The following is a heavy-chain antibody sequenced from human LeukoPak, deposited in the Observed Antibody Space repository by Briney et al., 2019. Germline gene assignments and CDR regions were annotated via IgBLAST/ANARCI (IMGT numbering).Heavy chain of an antibody. D-gene: IGHD3-9*01. CDR2: VHPDGNT. CDR1: GGSLSSSDW. V-gene: IGHV4-4*02. J-gene: IGHJ4*02. Sequence: SETLSLTCAVSGGSLSSSDWWSWVRQPPEKGLEWIGEVHPDGNTKYNPSLKSRVAVSMDRTKNQVSLKMTSVTAADTAVYYCATYYEILTAYTFDSWGQGTLVTVSS. CDR3: ATYYEILTAYTFDS.